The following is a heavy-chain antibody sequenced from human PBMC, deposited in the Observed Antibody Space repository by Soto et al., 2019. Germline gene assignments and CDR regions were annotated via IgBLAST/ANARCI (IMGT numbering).Heavy chain of an antibody. D-gene: IGHD6-19*01. J-gene: IGHJ4*02. CDR2: TYTGGYT. Sequence: GGSLRLSCAASGFIVSDNYINWVRQAPGKGLEWVSVTYTGGYTYYADSVKGRFTISRDNSKNTLYLQMNSLRAEDTAVYYCARDQQWLVRFYFDFWGQGTLVTVSS. CDR3: ARDQQWLVRFYFDF. V-gene: IGHV3-53*01. CDR1: GFIVSDNY.